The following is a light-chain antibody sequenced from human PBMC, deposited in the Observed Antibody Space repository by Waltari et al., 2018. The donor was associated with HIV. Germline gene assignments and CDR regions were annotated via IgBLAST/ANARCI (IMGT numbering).Light chain of an antibody. CDR3: QQRTKWPAA. J-gene: IGKJ4*01. Sequence: EIVLTQSPATLSLSPGERATLSCRASQSISNDLAWYQQKPGQAPRLLIYDASNRATSIPARFSGSGSGTDFTLTISSLEPEDFAVYYCQQRTKWPAAFGGGTKVEIK. CDR2: DAS. V-gene: IGKV3-11*01. CDR1: QSISND.